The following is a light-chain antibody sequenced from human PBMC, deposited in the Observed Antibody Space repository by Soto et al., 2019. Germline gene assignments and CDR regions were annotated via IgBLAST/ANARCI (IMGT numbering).Light chain of an antibody. Sequence: QSALTQPASVSGSPGQSITISCTGTSSDVGGYNYVSWYQLHPGKAPKLMIYEVSNRPSGVSNRFSGSKSGNTASLTISGLHAEDEADYYCSSYTSSSTLGVFGTGTKLTVL. V-gene: IGLV2-14*01. CDR1: SSDVGGYNY. CDR3: SSYTSSSTLGV. CDR2: EVS. J-gene: IGLJ1*01.